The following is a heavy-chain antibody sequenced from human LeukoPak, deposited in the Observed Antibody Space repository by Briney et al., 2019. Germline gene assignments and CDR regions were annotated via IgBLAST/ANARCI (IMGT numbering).Heavy chain of an antibody. J-gene: IGHJ5*02. V-gene: IGHV1-69*06. CDR3: ARANMVRGVGLFFDRNRFDP. Sequence: ASVKVSCKASGGTFSSYAITWVRQAPGQGREWMGGIIPMFGTATYAQKFQGRVSITADKSTGTVYMELSSLRSEDTAMNYCARANMVRGVGLFFDRNRFDPWGQGTLVTVSS. CDR2: IIPMFGTA. D-gene: IGHD3-10*01. CDR1: GGTFSSYA.